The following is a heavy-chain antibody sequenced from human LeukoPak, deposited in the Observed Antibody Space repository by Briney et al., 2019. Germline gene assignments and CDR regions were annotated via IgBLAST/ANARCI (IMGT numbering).Heavy chain of an antibody. CDR1: GFTFSSYA. J-gene: IGHJ4*02. Sequence: GGSLRLSCAASGFTFSSYAMSWVRQAPGKGLEWVSAISGSGGSTYYADSVKGRFTISRGNSKNTLYLQMDSLRAEDTAVYYCAKDREWLGLFDYWGQGTLVTVSS. CDR3: AKDREWLGLFDY. V-gene: IGHV3-23*01. D-gene: IGHD6-19*01. CDR2: ISGSGGST.